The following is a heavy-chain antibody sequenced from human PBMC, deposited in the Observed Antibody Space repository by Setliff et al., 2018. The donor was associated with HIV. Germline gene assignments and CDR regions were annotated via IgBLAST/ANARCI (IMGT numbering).Heavy chain of an antibody. CDR1: GGSIYGSDYY. J-gene: IGHJ4*02. Sequence: PSETLSLTCTVSGGSIYGSDYYWGWIRQPPGKGLELIGSIYYSGSTYYKPSLKGRFTISRDNSENTLYLQMDGLRAEDTAVYYCARLAASIAARRRFDYWGQGTLVTVSS. D-gene: IGHD6-6*01. CDR3: ARLAASIAARRRFDY. CDR2: IYYSGST. V-gene: IGHV4-39*01.